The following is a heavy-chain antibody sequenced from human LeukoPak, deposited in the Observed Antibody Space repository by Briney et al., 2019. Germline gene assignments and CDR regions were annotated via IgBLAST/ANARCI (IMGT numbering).Heavy chain of an antibody. Sequence: QPGGSLRLSCAASGFTFSSYAMSWVRQAPGKGLEWVSAISGGGGSTYYADSVKGRFTISRDNSKNTLYLQMNSLRAEDTAVYYCVETKLGRTLFFDYWGQGTLVTVSS. CDR1: GFTFSSYA. CDR2: ISGGGGST. V-gene: IGHV3-23*01. D-gene: IGHD6-6*01. CDR3: VETKLGRTLFFDY. J-gene: IGHJ4*02.